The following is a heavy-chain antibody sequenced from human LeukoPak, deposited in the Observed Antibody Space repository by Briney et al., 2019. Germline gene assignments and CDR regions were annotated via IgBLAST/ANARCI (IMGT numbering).Heavy chain of an antibody. Sequence: TGGSLRLSCAASGFTFSSYWMHWVRKAPGKGLVWVSRINSDGSSTSYADSVKGRFTISRDNAKNTLYLQMNSLRAEDTAVYYCASSRGWLQPDYWGQGTLVTVSS. CDR1: GFTFSSYW. D-gene: IGHD5-24*01. CDR2: INSDGSST. V-gene: IGHV3-74*01. CDR3: ASSRGWLQPDY. J-gene: IGHJ4*02.